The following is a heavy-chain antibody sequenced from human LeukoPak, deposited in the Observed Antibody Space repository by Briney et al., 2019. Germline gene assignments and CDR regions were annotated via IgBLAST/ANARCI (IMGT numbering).Heavy chain of an antibody. V-gene: IGHV3-7*01. CDR2: IKQDGSEK. J-gene: IGHJ4*02. Sequence: GGSLRLSCAASGFTFRSYWMRWVRQAPGKGLEWVANIKQDGSEKYYVDSVKGRFTISRDNAKNSLYLQMNSLRAEDTAVYYCARPAGDYDPFDYWGQGTLVTVSS. D-gene: IGHD4-17*01. CDR1: GFTFRSYW. CDR3: ARPAGDYDPFDY.